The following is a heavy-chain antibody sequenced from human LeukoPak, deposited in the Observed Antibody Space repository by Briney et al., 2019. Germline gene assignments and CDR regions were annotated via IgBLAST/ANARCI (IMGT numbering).Heavy chain of an antibody. CDR1: GFTFSSYA. V-gene: IGHV3-30-3*01. CDR3: ARGDIVVVPAAMQPAQNFDY. D-gene: IGHD2-2*01. J-gene: IGHJ4*02. Sequence: PGRSLRLSCAASGFTFSSYAMHWVRQAPGKGLEWVAVISYDGSNKYYADSVKGRFTISRDNSKNTLYLQMNSLRAEDTAVYYCARGDIVVVPAAMQPAQNFDYWGQGTLVTVSS. CDR2: ISYDGSNK.